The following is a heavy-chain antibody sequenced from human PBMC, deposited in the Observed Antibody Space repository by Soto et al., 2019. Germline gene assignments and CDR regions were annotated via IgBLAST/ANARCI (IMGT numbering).Heavy chain of an antibody. CDR2: IIPLFATS. CDR3: AAVIPHPPYTSPHYFDH. V-gene: IGHV1-69*13. D-gene: IGHD2-2*01. J-gene: IGHJ4*02. Sequence: ASVNVSCKSSGGTFRNCSITWVRRAPGQGLEWMGWIIPLFATSNYAQKFLGRLTFTADESSGTAYMELSSLRSEDTAVYYCAAVIPHPPYTSPHYFDHWGEATLVTVSA. CDR1: GGTFRNCS.